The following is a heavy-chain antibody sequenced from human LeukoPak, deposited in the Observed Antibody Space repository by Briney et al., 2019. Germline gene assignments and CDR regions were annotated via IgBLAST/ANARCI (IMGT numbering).Heavy chain of an antibody. CDR3: ATIRYGALDI. CDR2: INHSGST. CDR1: GGSFSGYY. J-gene: IGHJ3*02. V-gene: IGHV4-34*01. D-gene: IGHD3-9*01. Sequence: PSETLSLTCAVYGGSFSGYYWSWVRQPPGKGLEWIGEINHSGSTNYNPSLKSRVTISVDTSKNQFSLKLSSVTAADTAVYYCATIRYGALDIWGQGTMVTVSS.